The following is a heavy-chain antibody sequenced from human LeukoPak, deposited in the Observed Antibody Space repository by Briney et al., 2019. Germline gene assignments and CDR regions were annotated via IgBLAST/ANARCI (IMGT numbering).Heavy chain of an antibody. J-gene: IGHJ6*03. Sequence: SETLSLTCAVYGDSFSGYYWSWIRQSPGKGLEWIGEINHSGSANYNPSLKSRVTISVDTSKNQFSLKLSSVTAADTAVYYCARADIVATIGGYYYYMDVWGKGTTVTVSS. CDR2: INHSGSA. CDR3: ARADIVATIGGYYYYMDV. V-gene: IGHV4-34*01. CDR1: GDSFSGYY. D-gene: IGHD5-12*01.